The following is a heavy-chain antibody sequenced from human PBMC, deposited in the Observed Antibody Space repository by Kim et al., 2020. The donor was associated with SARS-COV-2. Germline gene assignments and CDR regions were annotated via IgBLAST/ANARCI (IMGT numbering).Heavy chain of an antibody. CDR2: IYHDGSD. J-gene: IGHJ6*03. Sequence: SETLSLTCTVSYASNPTYYWSWIQQPPGKGLELIGKIYHDGSDDYNPSLKRRITMSDDTSKYRFSLTLTSVTAANTAVYYFAAFYYYTYMNVCAKGTPVT. V-gene: IGHV4-59*01. D-gene: IGHD3-3*02. CDR1: YASNPTYY. CDR3: AAFYYYTYMNV.